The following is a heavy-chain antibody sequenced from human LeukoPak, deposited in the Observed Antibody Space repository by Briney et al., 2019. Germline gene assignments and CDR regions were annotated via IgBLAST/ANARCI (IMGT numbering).Heavy chain of an antibody. Sequence: GGSLRLSCAASGFTVSSNYMSWVRQAPGKGLEWVSVIYSGGSTYYPDSVKGRFTISRDNSKNTLYLQMNSLRAEDKAVYYCARGGDYSSGWYSLDYWGQGTLVTVSS. D-gene: IGHD6-19*01. J-gene: IGHJ4*02. V-gene: IGHV3-53*01. CDR3: ARGGDYSSGWYSLDY. CDR2: IYSGGST. CDR1: GFTVSSNY.